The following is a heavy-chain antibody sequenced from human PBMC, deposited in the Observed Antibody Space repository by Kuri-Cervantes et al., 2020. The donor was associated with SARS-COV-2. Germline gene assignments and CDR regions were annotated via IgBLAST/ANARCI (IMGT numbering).Heavy chain of an antibody. V-gene: IGHV4-39*07. CDR3: ARASEGYCSSTSCYLPAAPFDY. J-gene: IGHJ4*02. D-gene: IGHD2-2*01. CDR1: GGSISSSSYY. Sequence: SETLSLTCTVSGGSISSSSYYWGWIRQPPGKGLEWIGSIYYSGSTNYNPSLKSRVTISVDTSKNQFSLKLSSVTAADTAVYYCARASEGYCSSTSCYLPAAPFDYWGQGTLVTVSS. CDR2: IYYSGST.